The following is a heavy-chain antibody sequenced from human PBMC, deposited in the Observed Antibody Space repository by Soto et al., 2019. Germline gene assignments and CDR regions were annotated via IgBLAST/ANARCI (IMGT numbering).Heavy chain of an antibody. V-gene: IGHV4-59*01. J-gene: IGHJ4*02. CDR1: GGTISSYY. Sequence: SETLSLTCTVSGGTISSYYWSWVRQPAGEGLEWIGYIYYSGSTNYNPSLKSRVTISVDTSKNQFSLKLSSVTAADTAVYSCARTRYTYGYSHYFDYWGQGTLVTVSS. CDR2: IYYSGST. CDR3: ARTRYTYGYSHYFDY. D-gene: IGHD5-18*01.